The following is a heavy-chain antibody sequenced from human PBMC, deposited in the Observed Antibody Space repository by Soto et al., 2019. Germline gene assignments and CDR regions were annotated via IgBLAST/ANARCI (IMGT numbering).Heavy chain of an antibody. CDR2: IYHSGST. J-gene: IGHJ4*02. D-gene: IGHD3-22*01. V-gene: IGHV4-30-2*01. Sequence: QLQLQESGSGLVKPSQTLSLTCAVSGGSISSGGYSWSWIRQPPGKGLEWIGYIYHSGSTYYNPPLKSRVTISVDRSKNQFPLKLSSVTAADTAVYYCARGYYDSSGPLTYYFDYWGQGTLVTVSS. CDR3: ARGYYDSSGPLTYYFDY. CDR1: GGSISSGGYS.